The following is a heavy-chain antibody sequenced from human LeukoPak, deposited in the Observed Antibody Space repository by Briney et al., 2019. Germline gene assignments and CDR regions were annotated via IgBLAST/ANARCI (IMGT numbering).Heavy chain of an antibody. CDR3: AREYYYDSSGCYGSNFDY. D-gene: IGHD3-22*01. CDR2: IYYSGST. V-gene: IGHV4-39*07. CDR1: GGSISSSSYY. J-gene: IGHJ4*02. Sequence: PSETLSLTCTVSGGSISSSSYYWGWIRQPPGKGLEWIGSIYYSGSTYYNPSLKSRVTISVDTSKNQFSLKLSSVTAADTAVYYCAREYYYDSSGCYGSNFDYWGQGTLVTLSS.